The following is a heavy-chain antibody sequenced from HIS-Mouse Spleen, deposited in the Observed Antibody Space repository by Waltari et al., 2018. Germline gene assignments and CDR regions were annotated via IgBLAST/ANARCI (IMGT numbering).Heavy chain of an antibody. CDR3: AKVWPELKTVDTPMAFDY. CDR2: ISGSGGST. V-gene: IGHV3-23*01. Sequence: EVQLLESGGGLVQPGGSLRLSCGASGFTFSSYAMSGVRQAPGKGLEWVSAISGSGGSTYYADSVKGRFTISRDNSKNTLYLQMNSLRAEDTAVYYCAKVWPELKTVDTPMAFDYWGQGTLVTVSS. D-gene: IGHD5-18*01. CDR1: GFTFSSYA. J-gene: IGHJ4*02.